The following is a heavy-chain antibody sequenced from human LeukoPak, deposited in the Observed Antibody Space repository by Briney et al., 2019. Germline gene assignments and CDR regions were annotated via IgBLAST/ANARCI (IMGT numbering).Heavy chain of an antibody. D-gene: IGHD1-26*01. J-gene: IGHJ4*02. CDR3: AKDRIVGATIGSDY. Sequence: PGGSLRLSCAASGFTFSSYAMGWVRQAPGKGLEWVSAISGSGGSTYYADSVKGRFTISRDNSKDTLYLQMNSLRAEDTAVYYCAKDRIVGATIGSDYWGQGTLVTVSS. CDR1: GFTFSSYA. CDR2: ISGSGGST. V-gene: IGHV3-23*01.